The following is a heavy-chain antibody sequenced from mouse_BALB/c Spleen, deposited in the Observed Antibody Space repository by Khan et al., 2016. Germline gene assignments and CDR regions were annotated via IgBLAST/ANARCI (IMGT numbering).Heavy chain of an antibody. Sequence: EVKLLESGGGLVQPGGSLKLSCAASGFDFSRYWMSWVRQAPGKGLEWIGEINPDTITIDYSPSLKDNFIISRDNAKNTLYLQMSKVRSEDTALYYCARGNSVPGSLDYWGQGTTLTVSS. CDR1: GFDFSRYW. V-gene: IGHV4-1*02. D-gene: IGHD2-1*01. CDR3: ARGNSVPGSLDY. J-gene: IGHJ2*01. CDR2: INPDTITI.